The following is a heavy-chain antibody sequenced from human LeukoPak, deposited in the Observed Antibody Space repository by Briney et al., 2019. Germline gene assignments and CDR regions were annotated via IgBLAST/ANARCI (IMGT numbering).Heavy chain of an antibody. CDR3: ARLVSELGAFNT. CDR2: INHSGST. J-gene: IGHJ3*02. D-gene: IGHD5/OR15-5a*01. CDR1: GGSFSGYY. V-gene: IGHV4-34*01. Sequence: PSETLSLTCAVYGGSFSGYYWSWIRQPPGKGLEWIGEINHSGSTNYNPSLKSRVTISVDTSKNHFSLKLNSVTAADTALYYCARLVSELGAFNTWGPGTMVTVSS.